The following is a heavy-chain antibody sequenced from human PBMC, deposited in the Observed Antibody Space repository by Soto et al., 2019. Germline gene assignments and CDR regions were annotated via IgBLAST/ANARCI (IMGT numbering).Heavy chain of an antibody. CDR1: GGFVNSDTHS. D-gene: IGHD6-19*01. Sequence: SETLSLTCTVSGGFVNSDTHSWSWIRQTPGKRLEWIGFIYSGGSTKNPSLRSRVTMSVDTSKNQFSLKLRSVTAADTAVYHCARGKEYSSGWLFDYWGQGALVTVSS. CDR3: ARGKEYSSGWLFDY. J-gene: IGHJ4*02. V-gene: IGHV4-61*01. CDR2: IYSGGST.